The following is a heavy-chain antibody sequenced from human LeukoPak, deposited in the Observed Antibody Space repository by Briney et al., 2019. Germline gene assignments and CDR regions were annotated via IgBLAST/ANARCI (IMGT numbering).Heavy chain of an antibody. CDR2: IDWDADK. D-gene: IGHD3-22*01. CDR3: ARTLYYDSSGNHYFDY. V-gene: IGHV2-70*11. Sequence: SGPALVKPTQTLTLTCTFSGFSLSTSGMCVSWIRQPPGKALEWLARIDWDADKYYRTSLKTRLTISKDTSKNQVVLTMTNMGPVDTATYYCARTLYYDSSGNHYFDYWGQGTLVTV. J-gene: IGHJ4*02. CDR1: GFSLSTSGMC.